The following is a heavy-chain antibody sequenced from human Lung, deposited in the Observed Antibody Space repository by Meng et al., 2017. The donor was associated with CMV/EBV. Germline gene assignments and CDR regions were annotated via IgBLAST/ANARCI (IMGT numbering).Heavy chain of an antibody. CDR1: GGSISSSSYY. D-gene: IGHD6-13*01. Sequence: SXTXSLXXTVSGGSISSSSYYWGWIRQPPGKGLEWIGSIYYSGSTYYNPSLKSRVTISVDTSKNQFSLKLSSVTAADTAVYYCARQESSWYYFDYLGQGTLVTVSS. CDR3: ARQESSWYYFDY. V-gene: IGHV4-39*01. J-gene: IGHJ4*02. CDR2: IYYSGST.